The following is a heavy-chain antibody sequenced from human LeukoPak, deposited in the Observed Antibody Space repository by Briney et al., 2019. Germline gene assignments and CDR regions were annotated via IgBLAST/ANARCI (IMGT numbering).Heavy chain of an antibody. CDR3: ARDTPGTGSVPG. Sequence: ASVMVSCKASGYTFTSYDINWVRQATGQGLEWMGWMSPNSGNTGYAQKFQGRVTMTRNTSISTAYMELSSLRSEDTAVYYCARDTPGTGSVPGGGQGTLVTVSA. V-gene: IGHV1-8*01. CDR1: GYTFTSYD. J-gene: IGHJ4*02. CDR2: MSPNSGNT. D-gene: IGHD3/OR15-3a*01.